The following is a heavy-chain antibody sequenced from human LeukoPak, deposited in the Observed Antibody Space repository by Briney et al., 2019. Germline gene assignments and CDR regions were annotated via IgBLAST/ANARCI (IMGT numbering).Heavy chain of an antibody. CDR3: ARDLYSSSWEGEDYGMDV. CDR2: IDNSGRAT. Sequence: GGSLRLSCAASGFVFSAYAMSWVRQAPGKGLEWVSSIDNSGRATYYAGSVKGRFTISRDNSKNTLYLQMNSLRAEDTAVYYCARDLYSSSWEGEDYGMDVWGQGTTVTVSS. D-gene: IGHD6-13*01. J-gene: IGHJ6*02. V-gene: IGHV3-23*01. CDR1: GFVFSAYA.